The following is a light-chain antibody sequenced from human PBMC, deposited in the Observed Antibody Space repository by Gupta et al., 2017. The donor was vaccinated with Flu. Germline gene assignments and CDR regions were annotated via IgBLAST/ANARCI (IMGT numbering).Light chain of an antibody. CDR2: RVS. V-gene: IGLV2-14*01. CDR3: SSYTSSSTLV. J-gene: IGLJ3*02. CDR1: SSDVGGYKY. Sequence: QSALTQPASVSGSPGQSITLSCTGTSSDVGGYKYDSGYQQHPSKAPKLMIYRVSNRASGVTNRFSGSKTGNTATLTSSGLQAEDEADYYCSSYTSSSTLVFGGGTKLTVL.